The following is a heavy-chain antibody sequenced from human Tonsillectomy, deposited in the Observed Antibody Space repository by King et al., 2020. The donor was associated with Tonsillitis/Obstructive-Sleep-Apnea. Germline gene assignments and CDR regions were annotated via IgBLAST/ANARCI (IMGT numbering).Heavy chain of an antibody. CDR2: IIPIFGTA. Sequence: QLVQSGAEVKKPGSSVKVSCTASGGTFSSYAISWVRQAPGQGLEWMGGIIPIFGTADYAQKFQGRVTITADESARTAYMELSSLRSEDTAVYYCARERERGYSGYEDAFDIGGQGTMVTGSS. D-gene: IGHD5-12*01. CDR3: ARERERGYSGYEDAFDI. V-gene: IGHV1-69*12. J-gene: IGHJ3*02. CDR1: GGTFSSYA.